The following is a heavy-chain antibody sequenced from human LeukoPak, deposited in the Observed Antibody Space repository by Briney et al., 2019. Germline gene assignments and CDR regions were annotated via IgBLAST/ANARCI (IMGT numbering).Heavy chain of an antibody. CDR1: GGSISSYY. CDR3: AGTSLDDFWSGYYTGHYYYYGMDV. CDR2: IYYSGST. Sequence: SSETLSLTCTVSGGSISSYYWSWIRQPPGKGLEWIGYIYYSGSTNYNPSPKSRVTISVDTSKNQFSLKLSSVTAADTAVYYCAGTSLDDFWSGYYTGHYYYYGMDVWGQGTTVTVSS. D-gene: IGHD3-3*01. V-gene: IGHV4-59*08. J-gene: IGHJ6*02.